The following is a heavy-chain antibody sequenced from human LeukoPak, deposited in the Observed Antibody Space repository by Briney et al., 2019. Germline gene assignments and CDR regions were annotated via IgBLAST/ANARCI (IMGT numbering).Heavy chain of an antibody. D-gene: IGHD2-2*01. V-gene: IGHV1-18*01. CDR1: GYTFVTYG. J-gene: IGHJ4*02. Sequence: ASVKVSCKASGYTFVTYGISWVRQAPGQGLEWMGWISPHNDNTKYAQKFQGRVTMTTDTSTSTAHMELRSLRSDDTAIYYCARTYLVVVPAASGYWGPGTLVTVSS. CDR2: ISPHNDNT. CDR3: ARTYLVVVPAASGY.